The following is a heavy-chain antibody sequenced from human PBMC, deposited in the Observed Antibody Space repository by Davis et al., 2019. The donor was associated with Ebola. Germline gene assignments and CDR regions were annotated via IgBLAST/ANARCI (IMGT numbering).Heavy chain of an antibody. CDR3: ARVGYDFWSGYYGYGMDV. CDR1: GGSISTYY. J-gene: IGHJ6*02. CDR2: IYYTGST. Sequence: SETLSLTCTVSGGSISTYYWTWIRQPPGKGLEWIVNIYYTGSTNYNPSLKSRVTISVDTSKNQFSLKLSSVTAADTAVYYCARVGYDFWSGYYGYGMDVWGQGTTVTVSS. V-gene: IGHV4-59*12. D-gene: IGHD3-3*01.